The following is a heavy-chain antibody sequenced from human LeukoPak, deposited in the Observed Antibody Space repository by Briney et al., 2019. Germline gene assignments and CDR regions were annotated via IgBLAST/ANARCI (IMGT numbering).Heavy chain of an antibody. CDR1: GFTFSSYG. D-gene: IGHD5-12*01. Sequence: GGSLRLSCAASGFTFSSYGMHWVRQAPGKGLEWVAVISYDGSNKYYADSVKGRFTISRDNSKNTLYLQMNSLRAEDTAVYYCAKDGGYSGYDHDYYYGMDVWSQGTTVTVSS. V-gene: IGHV3-30*18. J-gene: IGHJ6*02. CDR3: AKDGGYSGYDHDYYYGMDV. CDR2: ISYDGSNK.